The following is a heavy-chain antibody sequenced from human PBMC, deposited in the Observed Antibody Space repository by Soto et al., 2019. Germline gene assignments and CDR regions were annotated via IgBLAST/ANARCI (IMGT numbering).Heavy chain of an antibody. CDR3: ARYCSGGSCYPFDY. CDR1: GGSISSGDSY. D-gene: IGHD2-15*01. J-gene: IGHJ4*02. Sequence: QVQLQESGPGLVKPSQTLSLTCTVSGGSISSGDSYWSWIRQPPGKGLEWIGYIYYSGSTYYNPSLKSRVTLXVXTXXNQFSLKLSSVTAADTAVYYCARYCSGGSCYPFDYWGQGTLVTVSS. CDR2: IYYSGST. V-gene: IGHV4-30-4*01.